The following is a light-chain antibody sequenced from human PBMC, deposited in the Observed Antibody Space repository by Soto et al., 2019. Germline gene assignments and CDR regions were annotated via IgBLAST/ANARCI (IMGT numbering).Light chain of an antibody. CDR3: QQRHMWPIT. CDR1: QDVSTW. J-gene: IGKJ5*01. Sequence: DIQMTQSPSSLSASVGDRVTITCQASQDVSTWLAWYQQKPGKAPELLIHAASSLQSGVPSTFSGSGSGTDFTLTISSLEPEDSAVYYCQQRHMWPITFGQGTRLEIK. CDR2: AAS. V-gene: IGKV1-12*01.